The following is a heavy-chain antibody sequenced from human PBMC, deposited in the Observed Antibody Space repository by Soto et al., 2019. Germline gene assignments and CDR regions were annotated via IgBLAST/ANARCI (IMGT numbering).Heavy chain of an antibody. CDR2: ILSARDT. V-gene: IGHV3-21*01. CDR1: GFTFRNFY. Sequence: GGSLRLSCAVSGFTFRNFYIHWVRQAPGKGLGWVSSILSARDTFYTDSVKGRFSIARDDATSSVSLQMNSLGGEDTADYFCAREEPAWPLAYGLDVWGQGTTVTVSS. CDR3: AREEPAWPLAYGLDV. J-gene: IGHJ6*02.